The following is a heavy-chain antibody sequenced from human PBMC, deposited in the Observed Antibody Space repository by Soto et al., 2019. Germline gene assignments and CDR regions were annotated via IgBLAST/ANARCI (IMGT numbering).Heavy chain of an antibody. Sequence: PGGSLRLSCAASGFTFSSYWMSWVRQAPGKGLEWVANIKQDGSEKYYVDSVKGRFTISRDNAKNSLYLQMNSLRAEDTAVYYCAREGNTMVGPIHYYMDFWGKGITVTVAS. V-gene: IGHV3-7*01. D-gene: IGHD3-10*02. J-gene: IGHJ6*03. CDR3: AREGNTMVGPIHYYMDF. CDR1: GFTFSSYW. CDR2: IKQDGSEK.